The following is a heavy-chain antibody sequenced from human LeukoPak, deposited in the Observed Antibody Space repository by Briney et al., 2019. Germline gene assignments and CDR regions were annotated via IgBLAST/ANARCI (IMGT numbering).Heavy chain of an antibody. Sequence: PGGSLRLSCAASGFTFSNAWMSWVRQAPGKGLEWVGRIKSKTDGGTTDYAAPVKGRFTISRDDSKNTLYLQMNSLKTEDTAVYYCTAYYDSSGYYPPSYYFDYWGQGTPVTVSS. D-gene: IGHD3-22*01. CDR2: IKSKTDGGTT. J-gene: IGHJ4*02. CDR3: TAYYDSSGYYPPSYYFDY. CDR1: GFTFSNAW. V-gene: IGHV3-15*01.